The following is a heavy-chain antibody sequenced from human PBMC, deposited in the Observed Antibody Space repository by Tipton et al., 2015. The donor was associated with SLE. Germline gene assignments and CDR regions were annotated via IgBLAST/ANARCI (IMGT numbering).Heavy chain of an antibody. CDR3: ARDEYRYDGTGYHLLGHFDY. CDR1: GGSISSSSYY. CDR2: IYYTGNT. V-gene: IGHV4-39*07. J-gene: IGHJ4*02. Sequence: TLSLTCTVSGGSISSSSYYWGWIRQPPGKGLEWIGNIYYTGNTFYSPSLKSRVTISVDTSKNQFSLKLNSVTAADTATYYCARDEYRYDGTGYHLLGHFDYWGQGTLVTVSS. D-gene: IGHD3-22*01.